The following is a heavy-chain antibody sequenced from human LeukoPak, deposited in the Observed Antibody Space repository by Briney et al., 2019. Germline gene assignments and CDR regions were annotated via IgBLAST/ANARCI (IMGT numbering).Heavy chain of an antibody. J-gene: IGHJ5*02. D-gene: IGHD2/OR15-2a*01. CDR2: INSDGSST. Sequence: PGGSLRLSCAASGFTFSSSWMHWVRQAPGRGLVWVSRINSDGSSTTYADSVKGRFTISRDNAKNTLHLQMNSLRAEDTAVYYCARGLYWFDPWGQGTLVTVSS. CDR1: GFTFSSSW. V-gene: IGHV3-74*01. CDR3: ARGLYWFDP.